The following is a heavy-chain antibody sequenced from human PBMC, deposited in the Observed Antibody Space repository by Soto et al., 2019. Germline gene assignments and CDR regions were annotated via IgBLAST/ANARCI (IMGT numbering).Heavy chain of an antibody. CDR1: GYTFSGFY. CDR3: RVTGVSEVDY. J-gene: IGHJ4*02. CDR2: IYPDSGGT. Sequence: ASVKVSCKTSGYTFSGFYIHWVRQAPGQGLESMGWIYPDSGGTDDAKKFQGRVTMTRDTSISTAYMELSRLGSDDTAVYYCRVTGVSEVDYWGQGTLVTVSS. V-gene: IGHV1-2*02. D-gene: IGHD2-8*01.